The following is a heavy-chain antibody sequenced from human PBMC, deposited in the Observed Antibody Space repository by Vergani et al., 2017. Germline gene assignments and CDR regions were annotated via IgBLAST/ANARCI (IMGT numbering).Heavy chain of an antibody. CDR1: GFTFDDYA. Sequence: VQLVESGGGVVQPGRSLRLSCAASGFTFDDYAMHWVRQAPGKGLEWVSGISWNSGSIGYADSVKGRFTISRDNAKNSLYLQMNSLRAEDTALYYCAKDRGCGGSCPNDAFDIWGQGTMVTVSS. V-gene: IGHV3-9*01. J-gene: IGHJ3*02. CDR3: AKDRGCGGSCPNDAFDI. D-gene: IGHD2-15*01. CDR2: ISWNSGSI.